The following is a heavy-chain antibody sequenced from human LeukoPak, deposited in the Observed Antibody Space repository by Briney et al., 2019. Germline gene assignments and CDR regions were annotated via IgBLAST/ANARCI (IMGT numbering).Heavy chain of an antibody. J-gene: IGHJ4*02. CDR1: GSSLINHW. D-gene: IGHD3-22*01. CDR3: ARQGSYDNSGYSFDY. CDR2: IYPGNADA. V-gene: IGHV5-51*01. Sequence: GESLKISCQASGSSLINHWIGWVRQLPGKGLDWMGIIYPGNADATYSPSFQGQVTISADKSTTTVYLQWSSLKASDTAMYYCARQGSYDNSGYSFDYWGQGTLVTVSS.